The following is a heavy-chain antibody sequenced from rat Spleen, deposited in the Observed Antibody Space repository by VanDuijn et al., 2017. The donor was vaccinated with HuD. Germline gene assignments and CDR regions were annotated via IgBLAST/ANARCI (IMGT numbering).Heavy chain of an antibody. D-gene: IGHD3-2*01. Sequence: QVQLKESGPGLVQPSQTLSLTCTVSGFSLTSYHVSWVRQPPGKGLEWMGVLWTGGTTAYNSALKSRLSISRDTSKSQVFLKMNSLQTEDTAIYFCTRSHPGVMDARGQGASVTVSS. CDR3: TRSHPGVMDA. CDR2: LWTGGTT. CDR1: GFSLTSYH. J-gene: IGHJ4*01. V-gene: IGHV2-43*01.